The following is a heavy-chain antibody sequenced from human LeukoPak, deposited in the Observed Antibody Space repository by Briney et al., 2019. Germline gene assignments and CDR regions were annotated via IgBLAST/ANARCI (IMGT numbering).Heavy chain of an antibody. V-gene: IGHV4-39*01. D-gene: IGHD6-13*01. CDR1: GGSISGSSYY. Sequence: PSETLSLTCTVSGGSISGSSYYWGWLRQPPGKGLEWIANAYYSGTTYYNPSLKSRVTISVDTSKNQFPLKLSSVTAADTAVYYCARQVAAATLYYFDYWGQGTLVTVSS. J-gene: IGHJ4*02. CDR3: ARQVAAATLYYFDY. CDR2: AYYSGTT.